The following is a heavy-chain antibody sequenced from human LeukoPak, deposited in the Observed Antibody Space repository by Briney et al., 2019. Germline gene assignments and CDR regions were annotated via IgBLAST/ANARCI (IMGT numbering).Heavy chain of an antibody. J-gene: IGHJ4*02. CDR1: GFTFSNAW. V-gene: IGHV3-15*05. Sequence: GGSLRLSCAASGFTFSNAWMSWVRQGPGKGLEWVGRIKSKIDGGTIDYAAPVKGRFTISRDDSKKTLYLQMNSLRAEDTAVYYCARSLSGYSFGPRGQGTLVTVSS. D-gene: IGHD5-18*01. CDR3: ARSLSGYSFGP. CDR2: IKSKIDGGTI.